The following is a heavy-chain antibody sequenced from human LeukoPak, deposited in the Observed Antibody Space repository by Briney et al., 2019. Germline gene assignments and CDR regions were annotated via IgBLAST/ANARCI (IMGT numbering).Heavy chain of an antibody. V-gene: IGHV4-61*02. J-gene: IGHJ4*02. CDR2: ISITGST. CDR3: ARDQTYSGSGIYTYFDY. Sequence: SSETLSLTCTVSGGSISSGGHYWSWIRHPAGKRLEYLGRISITGSTNYNPSLRSRVTISADTSNNHFSLQLTSVTAADTAVYYCARDQTYSGSGIYTYFDYWGQGILVTVSS. D-gene: IGHD3-10*01. CDR1: GGSISSGGHY.